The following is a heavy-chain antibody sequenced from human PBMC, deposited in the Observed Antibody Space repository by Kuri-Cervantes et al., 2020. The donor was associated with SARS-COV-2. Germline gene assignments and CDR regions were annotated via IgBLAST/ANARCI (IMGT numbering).Heavy chain of an antibody. CDR2: ISAYNGNT. J-gene: IGHJ6*02. V-gene: IGHV1-18*04. CDR3: ARVPYSPLRRDDYYYDSSVPWYYYYGMDV. Sequence: GGSLRLSCKASGYTFTSYGISWVRQAPGQGLEWMGRISAYNGNTNYAQKLQGRVTMTTDTSTSTAYMELRSLRSDDTAVYYCARVPYSPLRRDDYYYDSSVPWYYYYGMDVWGQGTTVTVSS. D-gene: IGHD3-22*01. CDR1: GYTFTSYG.